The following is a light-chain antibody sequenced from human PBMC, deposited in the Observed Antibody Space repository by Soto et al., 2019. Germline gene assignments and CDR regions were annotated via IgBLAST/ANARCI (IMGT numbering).Light chain of an antibody. J-gene: IGKJ5*01. CDR1: QNIVNW. V-gene: IGKV1-5*01. Sequence: IQTIQSPSTLSPSVGDSVTITCRASQNIVNWLAWYQQKPGKAPRVLIYGASTLERGVPSRFSGSGSGTEFTLPITNLQPDDFATYYCQQYHTYSATFGQGKRLEIK. CDR3: QQYHTYSAT. CDR2: GAS.